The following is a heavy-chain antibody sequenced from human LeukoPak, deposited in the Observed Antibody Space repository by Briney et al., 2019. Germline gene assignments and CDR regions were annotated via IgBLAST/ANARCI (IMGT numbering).Heavy chain of an antibody. J-gene: IGHJ4*01. Sequence: GGSLRLSCAASGFTVSDFYMSWVRQPPGKGLEWVSVIYSAGTTYSAYSVKGRFTISRDTSQNTVSLQMNNLRVEDTAVYYCARSYFDCRLYYFDHWGQGSLVTVSS. D-gene: IGHD3-9*01. CDR3: ARSYFDCRLYYFDH. CDR1: GFTVSDFY. CDR2: IYSAGTT. V-gene: IGHV3-66*01.